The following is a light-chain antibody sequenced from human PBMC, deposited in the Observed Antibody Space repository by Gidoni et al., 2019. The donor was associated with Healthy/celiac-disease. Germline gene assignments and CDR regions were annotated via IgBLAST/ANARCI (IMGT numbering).Light chain of an antibody. Sequence: EIGMTQSPATLSVSPGERATLSCRASQSVSSNLAWYQQKPGQAPRLLIYGASTRATGIPARFSGSGSGTEFTLTISSLQSEDFAVYYCQQYNNWPPLFGQGTKVEIK. CDR1: QSVSSN. V-gene: IGKV3-15*01. J-gene: IGKJ1*01. CDR2: GAS. CDR3: QQYNNWPPL.